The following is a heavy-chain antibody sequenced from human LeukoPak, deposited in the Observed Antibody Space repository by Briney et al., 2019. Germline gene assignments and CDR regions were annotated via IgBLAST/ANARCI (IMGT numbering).Heavy chain of an antibody. J-gene: IGHJ4*02. CDR2: ISGSGGST. CDR3: AREPRFGSYSIDY. CDR1: GFTFSSYA. V-gene: IGHV3-23*01. D-gene: IGHD1-26*01. Sequence: GGSLGLSCAASGFTFSSYAMSWVRQAPGKGLEWVSAISGSGGSTYYADSVKGRFTISRDNSKNSLYLQMNSLRAEDTAVYYCAREPRFGSYSIDYWGQGTLVTVSS.